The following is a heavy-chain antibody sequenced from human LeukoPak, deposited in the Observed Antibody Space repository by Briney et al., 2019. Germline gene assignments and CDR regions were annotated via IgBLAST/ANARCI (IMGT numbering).Heavy chain of an antibody. CDR1: GFTFSSYE. CDR2: ISSSSSYI. V-gene: IGHV3-21*01. CDR3: ARGFPNRYCSSTSCYTGRDY. Sequence: GGSLRLSCAASGFTFSSYEMNWVRQAPGKGLEWVSSISSSSSYIYYADSVKGRFTISRDNAKNSLYLQMNSLRAEDTAVYYCARGFPNRYCSSTSCYTGRDYWGQGTLVTVSS. D-gene: IGHD2-2*01. J-gene: IGHJ4*02.